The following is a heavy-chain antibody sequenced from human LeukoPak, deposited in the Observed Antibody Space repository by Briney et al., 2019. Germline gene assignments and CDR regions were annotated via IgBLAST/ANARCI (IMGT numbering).Heavy chain of an antibody. D-gene: IGHD1-26*01. Sequence: GGSLRLSCAASGFTFSSYSMNWVRQAPGKGLEWVSSISSSSYIYYADSVKGRFTISRDNAKNSLYLQMNSLRAEDTAVYYCARDKGGSVVRYWGQGTLVTVSS. CDR3: ARDKGGSVVRY. V-gene: IGHV3-21*01. J-gene: IGHJ4*02. CDR1: GFTFSSYS. CDR2: ISSSSYI.